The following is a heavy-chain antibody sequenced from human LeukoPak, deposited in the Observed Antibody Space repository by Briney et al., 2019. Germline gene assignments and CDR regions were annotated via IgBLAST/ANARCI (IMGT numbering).Heavy chain of an antibody. CDR3: DRAKRNGFDI. J-gene: IGHJ3*02. V-gene: IGHV3-7*04. CDR2: IKQDGTRT. CDR1: GFILSSYL. Sequence: GGSLRLSCAISGFILSSYLMSWVRQARGKGLEWVANIKQDGTRTTYVDAVKCRFTISRYNEKNTLYLQVNSMRAEDTAVYYCDRAKRNGFDIWGQGTMVTVSS.